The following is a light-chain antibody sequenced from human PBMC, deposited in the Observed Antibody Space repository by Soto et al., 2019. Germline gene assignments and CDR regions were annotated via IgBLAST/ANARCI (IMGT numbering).Light chain of an antibody. CDR1: QGISNF. CDR3: QKYNSAPWT. Sequence: DIQMTQSPSSLSASVGDRVTITCRASQGISNFLAWHQQKPGKVPKLLIYAASTLQSGVPSRFSGRGSGTEFTLTITSLQPEDVATYYCQKYNSAPWTFGQGTNVEIK. J-gene: IGKJ1*01. V-gene: IGKV1-27*01. CDR2: AAS.